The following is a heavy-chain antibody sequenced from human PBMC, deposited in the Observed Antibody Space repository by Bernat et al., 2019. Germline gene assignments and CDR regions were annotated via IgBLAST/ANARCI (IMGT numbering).Heavy chain of an antibody. CDR2: ISYDGSNK. D-gene: IGHD6-19*01. CDR1: GFTFSSYA. V-gene: IGHV3-30-3*01. CDR3: ARGFLAVEHGGPNDY. J-gene: IGHJ4*02. Sequence: QVQLVESGGGVVQPGRSLRLSCAASGFTFSSYAMHCVRQAPGKGLEWVAVISYDGSNKYYADSVKGRFTISRDNSKNTLYLQMNSLRAEDTAVYYCARGFLAVEHGGPNDYWGQGTLVTVSS.